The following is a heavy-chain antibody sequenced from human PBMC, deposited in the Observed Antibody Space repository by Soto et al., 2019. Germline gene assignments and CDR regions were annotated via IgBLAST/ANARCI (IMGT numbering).Heavy chain of an antibody. J-gene: IGHJ6*02. CDR1: GGTFSSYA. V-gene: IGHV1-69*01. CDR2: ITPISDTT. CDR3: ARSQGSSTSLEIYYYYYYGMDV. D-gene: IGHD2-2*01. Sequence: QVQLVQSGAEVKKPGSSVKVSCKASGGTFSSYAISWVRQAPGQGLEWMGGITPISDTTNYAQKFQGRVTIPADESTRTADMELSSLRSEDTAVYYCARSQGSSTSLEIYYYYYYGMDVWGQGTTVTVSS.